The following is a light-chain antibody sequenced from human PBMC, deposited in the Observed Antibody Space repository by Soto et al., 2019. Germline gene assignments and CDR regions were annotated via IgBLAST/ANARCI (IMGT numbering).Light chain of an antibody. Sequence: QSVLTQPPSVSGAPGQRVTISCTGSSCNIGAGYDVHWYQQLPGRAPKLIIYGNTNRPSGVPDRFSGSKSGNSASLAITGLQAEDEADYYCLSFASSRTVVFGGGTKLTVL. J-gene: IGLJ2*01. V-gene: IGLV1-40*01. CDR3: LSFASSRTVV. CDR2: GNT. CDR1: SCNIGAGYD.